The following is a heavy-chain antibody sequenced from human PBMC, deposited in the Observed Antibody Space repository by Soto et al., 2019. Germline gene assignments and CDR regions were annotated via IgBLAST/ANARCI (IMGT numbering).Heavy chain of an antibody. J-gene: IGHJ5*02. CDR3: AKDRYSGSYYRWFDP. V-gene: IGHV3-23*01. D-gene: IGHD1-26*01. Sequence: GGSLRLSCAASGFTFSSYAMSWVRQAPGKGLEWVSAISGSGGSTYYADSVKGRFTISRDNSKNTLYLQINSLRAEDTAVYYCAKDRYSGSYYRWFDPWGQGTLVTVSS. CDR2: ISGSGGST. CDR1: GFTFSSYA.